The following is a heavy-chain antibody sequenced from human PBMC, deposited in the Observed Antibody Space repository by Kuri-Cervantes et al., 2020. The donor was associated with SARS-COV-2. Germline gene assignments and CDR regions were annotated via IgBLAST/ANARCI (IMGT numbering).Heavy chain of an antibody. Sequence: SETLSLTCTVSGGSISSSSNYWGWIRQPPGKGLEWIGSIYYSGSTYYNPSLKSRVTISVDTSKNQFSLKLSSVTAADTAVYYCARQGTIVVVPAALKTYFDYWGQGTLVTVSS. D-gene: IGHD2-2*01. V-gene: IGHV4-39*01. CDR3: ARQGTIVVVPAALKTYFDY. J-gene: IGHJ4*02. CDR2: IYYSGST. CDR1: GGSISSSSNY.